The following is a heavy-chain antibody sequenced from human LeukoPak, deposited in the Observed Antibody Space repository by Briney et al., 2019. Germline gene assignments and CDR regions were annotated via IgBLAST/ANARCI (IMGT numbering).Heavy chain of an antibody. CDR1: GYSFTSYW. V-gene: IGHV5-51*01. CDR2: IYPGDSDT. Sequence: GESLKISCKGSGYSFTSYWIGWVRPMPGKGLEWMGIIYPGDSDTRYRPSFQGQVTISADKSISTAYLQWSSLKASDTAMYYCARLVGGSEEETYYDILTGYPPRYYFDYWGQGTLVTVSS. J-gene: IGHJ4*02. CDR3: ARLVGGSEEETYYDILTGYPPRYYFDY. D-gene: IGHD3-9*01.